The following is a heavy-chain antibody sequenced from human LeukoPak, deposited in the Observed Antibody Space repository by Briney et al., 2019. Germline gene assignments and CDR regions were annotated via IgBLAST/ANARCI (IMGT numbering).Heavy chain of an antibody. V-gene: IGHV3-23*01. Sequence: GGSLRLSCAASGFTFSSYAMSWVRQAPGKGLEWVSAISGSNTGTNYADSVKGRFTISRDNPKNTLYLQMNSLRAEDTAVYYCAKDSRSYGGPDFDIWGQGTMVTVSS. CDR1: GFTFSSYA. CDR3: AKDSRSYGGPDFDI. J-gene: IGHJ3*02. CDR2: ISGSNTGT. D-gene: IGHD3-10*01.